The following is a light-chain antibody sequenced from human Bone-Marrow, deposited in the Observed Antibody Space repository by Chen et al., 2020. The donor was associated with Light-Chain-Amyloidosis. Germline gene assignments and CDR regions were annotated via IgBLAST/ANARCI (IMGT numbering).Light chain of an antibody. V-gene: IGLV3-25*03. CDR1: DLPTKY. CDR2: RDT. CDR3: QSADSSGTYEVR. Sequence: SYELTQPPSVSVSQGQTDRINCSGDDLPTKYAYWYQQKPGRAPVLVIHRDTERPTGISERFSGSSAGTTATLTSGGVQAEDEADYHCQSADSSGTYEVRFGGGTKLTVL. J-gene: IGLJ2*01.